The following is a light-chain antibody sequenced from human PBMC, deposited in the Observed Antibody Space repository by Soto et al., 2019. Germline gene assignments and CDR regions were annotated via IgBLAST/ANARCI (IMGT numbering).Light chain of an antibody. Sequence: EIVMTQSPATLSVSPGESATLSCRASQSISSDLAWYQQKPGQPPRLLIYGASTRAAGVPARFTGSGSGAYFTRTISGLQAEDLAVYYGQQGHNWPLTCGQGTRLEI. CDR2: GAS. J-gene: IGKJ2*01. CDR1: QSISSD. CDR3: QQGHNWPLT. V-gene: IGKV3-15*01.